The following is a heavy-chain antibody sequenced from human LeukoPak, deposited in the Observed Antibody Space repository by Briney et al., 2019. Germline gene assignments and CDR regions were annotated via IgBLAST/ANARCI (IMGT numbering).Heavy chain of an antibody. CDR2: IKPDGSYT. Sequence: GGSLRLSCAASGFIFSNYWMQWVRQVPGQGLVWVSEIKPDGSYTGYADFVKGRFTMSRDNTKNTVYLHISDLRAGDTAVYYCASSLEDWGQGTLVTVSS. CDR3: ASSLED. V-gene: IGHV3-74*01. CDR1: GFIFSNYW. D-gene: IGHD5-24*01. J-gene: IGHJ4*02.